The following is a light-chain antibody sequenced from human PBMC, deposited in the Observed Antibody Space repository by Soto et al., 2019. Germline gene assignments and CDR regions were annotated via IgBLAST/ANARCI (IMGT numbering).Light chain of an antibody. CDR3: VAWDTSLRAVI. Sequence: QSALTQPPSVSAAPGQTVTISCSGGSSNIGRNYVSWYQQLPRTAPKLLISDNNRRPSGTPDRFSGSKSGTSATLGITGLQTGDEADYYCVAWDTSLRAVIFGGGTKVTVL. CDR1: SSNIGRNY. J-gene: IGLJ2*01. CDR2: DNN. V-gene: IGLV1-51*01.